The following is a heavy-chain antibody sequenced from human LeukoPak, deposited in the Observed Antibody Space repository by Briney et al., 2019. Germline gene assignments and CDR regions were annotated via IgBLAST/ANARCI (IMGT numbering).Heavy chain of an antibody. Sequence: GGSLRLSCAASGFTFSSYAMSWVRQAPGKGLEWVSAISGSGGSTYYADSVKGRFTISRDNSKNTLYLQMNSLRAEDTAVYYCAKARGSYYRRGVYFDYWGQGTLDTVSS. CDR1: GFTFSSYA. V-gene: IGHV3-23*01. CDR3: AKARGSYYRRGVYFDY. J-gene: IGHJ4*02. D-gene: IGHD1-26*01. CDR2: ISGSGGST.